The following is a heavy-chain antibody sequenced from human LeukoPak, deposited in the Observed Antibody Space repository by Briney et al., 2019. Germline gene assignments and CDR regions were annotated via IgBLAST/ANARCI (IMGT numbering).Heavy chain of an antibody. CDR1: GGSISSGGYY. V-gene: IGHV4-30-2*01. J-gene: IGHJ3*02. Sequence: KPSETLSLTCTVSGGSISSGGYYWSWIRQPPGKGLEWIGYIYHSGSTYYNPSLKSRVTISVDRSKNQFSLKLSSVTAADTAVYYCARVLSREPDAFDIWGQGTMVTVSS. D-gene: IGHD1-26*01. CDR2: IYHSGST. CDR3: ARVLSREPDAFDI.